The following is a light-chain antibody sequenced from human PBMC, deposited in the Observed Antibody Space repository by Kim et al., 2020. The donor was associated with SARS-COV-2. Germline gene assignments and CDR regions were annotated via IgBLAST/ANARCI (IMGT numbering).Light chain of an antibody. Sequence: QSVLTQPPSASGTPGQRVTISCSGGSSNIGNNYIYWYQHLPGSAPKLLIYRNNQRSSGVPDRFSGSKSGTSASLAISGLRSEDEAEYYCAAWDDRLSAWLFGGGTQLTVL. V-gene: IGLV1-47*01. CDR2: RNN. CDR3: AAWDDRLSAWL. CDR1: SSNIGNNY. J-gene: IGLJ3*02.